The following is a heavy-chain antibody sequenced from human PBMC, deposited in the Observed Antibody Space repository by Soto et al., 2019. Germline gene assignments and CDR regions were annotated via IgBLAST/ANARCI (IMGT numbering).Heavy chain of an antibody. V-gene: IGHV4-4*02. CDR3: ARYVSGGYSGYG. J-gene: IGHJ4*02. CDR2: NYHSGSN. D-gene: IGHD5-12*01. CDR1: SGSFSSSNW. Sequence: SETLSLTCAVSSGSFSSSNWWSWVRQPPGKRLEWIGENYHSGSNNDNPSLKSRVTISVDKSKNQFSLKLSSLTAADTAVYYCARYVSGGYSGYGWGQGTLVTVSS.